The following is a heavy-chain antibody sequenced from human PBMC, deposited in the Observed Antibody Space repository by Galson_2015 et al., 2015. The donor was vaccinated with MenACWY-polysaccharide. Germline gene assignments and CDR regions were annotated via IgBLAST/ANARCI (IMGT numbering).Heavy chain of an antibody. V-gene: IGHV1-46*01. CDR2: INPSGGST. Sequence: SVKVSCKASGSTFTNYYIHWVRQAPGQGLEWLGFINPSGGSTSCAQKFQGRVTMTRDTSTSTVYVDLSSLRSEDTAVYYCARNAASGLDYWGHGTLVTVSS. CDR3: ARNAASGLDY. CDR1: GSTFTNYY. D-gene: IGHD3-10*01. J-gene: IGHJ4*01.